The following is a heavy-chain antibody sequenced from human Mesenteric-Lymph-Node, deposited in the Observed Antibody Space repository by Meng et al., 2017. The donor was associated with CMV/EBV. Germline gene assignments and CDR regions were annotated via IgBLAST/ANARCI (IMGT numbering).Heavy chain of an antibody. CDR3: AAEMLSSAHSFDV. J-gene: IGHJ3*01. Sequence: GALKISCAASGFNFDDYAMTWVRQAPGKGLEWVSGINWNGGSTNYADSLKGRFTISRDNARNSLYLQMNSLRAEDTAVYYCAAEMLSSAHSFDVWGQGTMVTVSS. CDR2: INWNGGST. V-gene: IGHV3-20*04. CDR1: GFNFDDYA. D-gene: IGHD2-15*01.